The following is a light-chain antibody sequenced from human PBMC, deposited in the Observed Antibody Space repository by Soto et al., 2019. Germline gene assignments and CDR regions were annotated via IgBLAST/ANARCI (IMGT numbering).Light chain of an antibody. Sequence: DIVMTQSPDSLAVSLGERATIDCKSSQSLLYGGNDRNYLAWYQHKPGQSPKLIMYWAPTREAGVPDRFSGSGSGTHFTLTISSLQAEDVAVYYCQQYYTTPQTFGQGTKVDIK. CDR1: QSLLYGGNDRNY. CDR2: WAP. V-gene: IGKV4-1*01. J-gene: IGKJ2*01. CDR3: QQYYTTPQT.